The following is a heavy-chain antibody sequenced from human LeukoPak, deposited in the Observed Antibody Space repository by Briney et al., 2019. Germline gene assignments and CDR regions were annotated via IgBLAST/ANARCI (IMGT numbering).Heavy chain of an antibody. CDR2: INPNSGVT. CDR3: ARGTGEGYTYGRYYFDY. D-gene: IGHD5-18*01. J-gene: IGHJ4*02. V-gene: IGHV1-2*02. Sequence: ASVKASCKASGYTFTGYYMHWVRQAPGQGLEWMGWINPNSGVTDYAQNFQGRVTMTRDTSISTAYVELSRLRSDDTAVYYCARGTGEGYTYGRYYFDYWGQGTLVTVSS. CDR1: GYTFTGYY.